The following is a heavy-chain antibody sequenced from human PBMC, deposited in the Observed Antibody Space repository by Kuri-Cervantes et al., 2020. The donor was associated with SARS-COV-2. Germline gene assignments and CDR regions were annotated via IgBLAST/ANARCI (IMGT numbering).Heavy chain of an antibody. CDR1: GYTFTSYY. CDR3: ARANSGVGYCSSTSCGSWTSSYYYYGMDV. V-gene: IGHV1-46*01. CDR2: INPSGGST. D-gene: IGHD2-2*01. Sequence: ASVKVSCKASGYTFTSYYRHWVRHAPGHGLEWMGIINPSGGSTSYAQKFQGRVTMTRDTSTSTVYMELSSLRSEDTAVYYCARANSGVGYCSSTSCGSWTSSYYYYGMDVWGQGTSVTVSS. J-gene: IGHJ6*02.